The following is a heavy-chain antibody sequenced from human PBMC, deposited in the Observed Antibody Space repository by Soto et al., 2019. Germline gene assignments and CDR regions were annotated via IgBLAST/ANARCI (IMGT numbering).Heavy chain of an antibody. J-gene: IGHJ5*02. D-gene: IGHD6-13*01. Sequence: SETLSLTCAVYGGSFSGYYWSWIRQTPVKGLVWVGEINHSGSTNYNPSLKSRVTISVDTSKNQFSLKLSYVTAADTAVYYCARGPTNIYSSSWYYIQFDPWGQGTLVTVSS. CDR1: GGSFSGYY. V-gene: IGHV4-34*01. CDR3: ARGPTNIYSSSWYYIQFDP. CDR2: INHSGST.